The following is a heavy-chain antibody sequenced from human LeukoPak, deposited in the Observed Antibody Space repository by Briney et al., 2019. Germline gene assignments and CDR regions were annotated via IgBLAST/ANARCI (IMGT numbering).Heavy chain of an antibody. CDR2: MYYSRRT. CDR3: ARVDEELHFDY. Sequence: SETLSLTWNVSGGSISSYYWSWIRQPPGKGLEWSEYMYYSRRTNYNPSLKSRVTISVDTSKNQFSLKLSSVTAADTAVYYCARVDEELHFDYWGQGTLVTVSS. D-gene: IGHD1-26*01. CDR1: GGSISSYY. V-gene: IGHV4-59*01. J-gene: IGHJ4*02.